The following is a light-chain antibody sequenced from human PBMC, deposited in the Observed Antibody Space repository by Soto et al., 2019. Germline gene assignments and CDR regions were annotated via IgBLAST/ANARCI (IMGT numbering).Light chain of an antibody. CDR1: QSVSNNY. Sequence: EIVLTQSPGTLSLSPGERATLSCRASQSVSNNYFAWYQQKPGQAPRLLIYGASTRATGIPDRFSGSGSGTDFTLTISRLEPEDFAVYYWQQYGSSPPITFGQGTRLELK. CDR3: QQYGSSPPIT. V-gene: IGKV3-20*01. J-gene: IGKJ5*01. CDR2: GAS.